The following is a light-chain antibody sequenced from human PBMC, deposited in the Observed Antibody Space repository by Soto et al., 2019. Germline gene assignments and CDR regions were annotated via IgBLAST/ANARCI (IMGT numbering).Light chain of an antibody. J-gene: IGLJ1*01. CDR1: SGNVGSHNL. CDR3: CSYAGRSPSGV. V-gene: IGLV2-23*01. CDR2: EAT. Sequence: QPALTQPASVSGSPGQSITISCTGTSGNVGSHNLVSWYQQHPGKAPKLIIYEATKRPSGVSTRFSASKSGITASLTISGLQAEDEADYYCCSYAGRSPSGVFGTGTKLTVL.